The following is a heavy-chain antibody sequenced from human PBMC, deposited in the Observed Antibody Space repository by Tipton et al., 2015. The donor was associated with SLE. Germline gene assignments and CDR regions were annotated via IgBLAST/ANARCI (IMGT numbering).Heavy chain of an antibody. CDR1: GYSFTGYW. CDR3: AREQVYSGTNFDI. CDR2: IIPFFGTA. D-gene: IGHD1-26*01. Sequence: QVQLVQSGAEVKKPGESLRISCKGSGYSFTGYWISWVRQMPGKGLEWMGRIIPFFGTANYAQKFQGRVMITADESTSTAYMELSSLRSEDTAVYYCAREQVYSGTNFDIWGQGTMVTVSS. V-gene: IGHV1-69*18. J-gene: IGHJ3*02.